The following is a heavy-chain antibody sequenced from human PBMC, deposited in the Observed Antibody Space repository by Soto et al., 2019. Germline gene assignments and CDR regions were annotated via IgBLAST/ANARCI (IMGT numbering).Heavy chain of an antibody. CDR1: GDTFSSYA. CDR2: ISPIFGTT. J-gene: IGHJ5*02. D-gene: IGHD3-22*01. CDR3: ARSRINTRDPPPHPYNWLDP. V-gene: IGHV1-69*01. Sequence: QVQLVQSGAEVKKPGSSVKVSCKASGDTFSSYAVSWVRQAPGQGLEWMGGISPIFGTTNYAQKFQGRVTITADESTNTAYMEVSSLRSEDTAVYYRARSRINTRDPPPHPYNWLDPWGQGTLVTVSS.